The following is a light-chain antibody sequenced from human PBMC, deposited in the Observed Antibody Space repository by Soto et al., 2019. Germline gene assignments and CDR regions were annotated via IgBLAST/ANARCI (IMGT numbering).Light chain of an antibody. Sequence: DIVLTQSPGTLCLSPGERAPLSGRACQSVSGNHLAWYQQKNGQAPRLLIYGGSSRATGIPVRFSGSGSGTDCTLPISRLEPEDFEVYYCQQRSNWPLTFGGGTKVDIK. CDR2: GGS. CDR3: QQRSNWPLT. J-gene: IGKJ4*01. V-gene: IGKV3D-20*02. CDR1: QSVSGNH.